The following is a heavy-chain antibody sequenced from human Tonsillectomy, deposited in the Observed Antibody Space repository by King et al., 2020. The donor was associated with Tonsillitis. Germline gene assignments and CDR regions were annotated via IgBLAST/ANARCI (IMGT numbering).Heavy chain of an antibody. J-gene: IGHJ4*02. CDR1: GFTFSSYA. CDR3: VKKNRGKNPFDA. Sequence: VQLVESGGALVQPGGSLRLSCAASGFTFSSYAMSWVRQAPGKGLEWVSGISASGGDTPYADSVKGRFTISRDNSKKMLYLQMNSLRAEDTAIYYCVKKNRGKNPFDAWAQGTLVTVSS. CDR2: ISASGGDT. V-gene: IGHV3-23*04. D-gene: IGHD2/OR15-2a*01.